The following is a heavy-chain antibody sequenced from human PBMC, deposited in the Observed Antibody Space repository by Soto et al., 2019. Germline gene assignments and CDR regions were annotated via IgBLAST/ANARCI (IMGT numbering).Heavy chain of an antibody. Sequence: EVQLVESGGGLVQPGGSLRLSCAASGFTFSSYWMSWVRQAPGKGLEWVANIKQDGSEKYYVDSVKGRFTISRDNAKNSLYLQMNILRAEDTAVYYCARYYDFWSGYYTGRLNNWFDPWGQGTLVTVSS. D-gene: IGHD3-3*01. CDR1: GFTFSSYW. J-gene: IGHJ5*02. V-gene: IGHV3-7*01. CDR3: ARYYDFWSGYYTGRLNNWFDP. CDR2: IKQDGSEK.